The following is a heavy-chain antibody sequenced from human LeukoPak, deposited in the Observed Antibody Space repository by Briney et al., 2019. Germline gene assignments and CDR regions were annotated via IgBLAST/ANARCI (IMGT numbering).Heavy chain of an antibody. CDR3: ARGKNYDFWSGYYSRVWFDP. Sequence: SETLSLTCAVYGGSFSGYYRSWIRQPPGKGLEWIGEINHSGSTNYNPSLKSRVTISVDTSKNQFSLKLSSVTAADTAVYYCARGKNYDFWSGYYSRVWFDPWGQGTLVTVSS. V-gene: IGHV4-34*01. CDR1: GGSFSGYY. D-gene: IGHD3-3*01. J-gene: IGHJ5*02. CDR2: INHSGST.